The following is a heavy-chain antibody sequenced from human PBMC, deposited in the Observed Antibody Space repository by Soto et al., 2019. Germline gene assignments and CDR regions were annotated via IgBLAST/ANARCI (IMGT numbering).Heavy chain of an antibody. CDR1: GFSLSSSGVG. D-gene: IGHD5-12*01. J-gene: IGHJ4*02. CDR2: IYWNDDQ. Sequence: QITLKESGPALVKPTQTLTLTCTFSGFSLSSSGVGVGWIRQPPGKALEWLAVIYWNDDQRYSPSLKSRLTITKDTPKNQVVLTMTDMDPVDTATYYCAHFSGYDQFEYWGQGTLVTVSS. V-gene: IGHV2-5*01. CDR3: AHFSGYDQFEY.